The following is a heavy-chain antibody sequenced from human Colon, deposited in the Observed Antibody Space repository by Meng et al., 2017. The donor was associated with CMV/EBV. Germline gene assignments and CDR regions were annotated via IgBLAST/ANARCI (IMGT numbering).Heavy chain of an antibody. CDR2: IRGHNGDT. V-gene: IGHV1-18*01. Sequence: QIQLVQSAPELKKPGASVKVSCRASGYTFRSYAISWVRQAPGQGLEWMGYIRGHNGDTSYAQKDQGRLTLTTDAARNTAYIELTSLTYDDTAVYYCARDDPGDPLDFWGQGTLVTVSS. D-gene: IGHD3-16*01. J-gene: IGHJ4*02. CDR3: ARDDPGDPLDF. CDR1: GYTFRSYA.